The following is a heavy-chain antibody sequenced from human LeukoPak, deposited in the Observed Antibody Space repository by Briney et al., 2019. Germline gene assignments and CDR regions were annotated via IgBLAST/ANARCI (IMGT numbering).Heavy chain of an antibody. CDR1: GFTFGSYW. J-gene: IGHJ4*02. CDR3: ATSGFNYDFWSGSGY. CDR2: IKQEGSEK. D-gene: IGHD3-3*01. V-gene: IGHV3-7*03. Sequence: GGSLRLSCAASGFTFGSYWMSWVRQAPGKGLEWVANIKQEGSEKYYVDSVKGRFTISRDNAKNSLYLQMNSLRAEDTAVYYCATSGFNYDFWSGSGYWGQGTLVTVSS.